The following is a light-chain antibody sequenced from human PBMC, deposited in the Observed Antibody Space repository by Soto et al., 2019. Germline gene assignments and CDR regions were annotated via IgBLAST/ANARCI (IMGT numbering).Light chain of an antibody. J-gene: IGKJ1*01. CDR2: GAS. CDR3: QQYGSSGT. CDR1: QSVSNTY. V-gene: IGKV3-20*01. Sequence: EIVLTQSPGTLSFSPGERATLSCRASQSVSNTYLAWYQQKPGQTPRLLIYGASSRATGIPDRFSGSGSGTDFTLTISRLEPEDFAVYYCQQYGSSGTFGQGTKVDIK.